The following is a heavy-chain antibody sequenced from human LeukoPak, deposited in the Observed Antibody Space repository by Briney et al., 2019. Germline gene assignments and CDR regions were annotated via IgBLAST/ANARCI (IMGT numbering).Heavy chain of an antibody. CDR3: ARGRRRPRFDQGYYFDY. D-gene: IGHD5/OR15-5a*01. Sequence: PSETLSLTCTVSGGSISSSSYYWGWIRQPPGKGLEWIGSIYYSGSTYYNPSLKSRVTISVDTSKNQFSLKLSSVTAADTAVYYCARGRRRPRFDQGYYFDYWGQGTLVTVSS. CDR2: IYYSGST. V-gene: IGHV4-39*07. J-gene: IGHJ4*02. CDR1: GGSISSSSYY.